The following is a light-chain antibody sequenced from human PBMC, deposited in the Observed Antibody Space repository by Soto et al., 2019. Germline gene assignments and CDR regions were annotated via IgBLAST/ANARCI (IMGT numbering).Light chain of an antibody. J-gene: IGKJ1*01. V-gene: IGKV3-11*01. Sequence: IVLTQSLATLSLSPGERATLSCRASQSVSSYLAWYQQKPGQAPRLLIYDASNRATGIPARFSGSGSGTDFTLTISSLEPEDFAVYYCQQRSNWRTFGQGTKVDIK. CDR2: DAS. CDR3: QQRSNWRT. CDR1: QSVSSY.